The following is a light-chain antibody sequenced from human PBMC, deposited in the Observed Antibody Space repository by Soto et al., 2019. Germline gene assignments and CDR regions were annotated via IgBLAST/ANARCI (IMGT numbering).Light chain of an antibody. Sequence: EIVLTQSPATLSVSPGEKVTLSCRASQTIRTNLAWYQQRPGQAPNLLIYDAATRPTALPARFSGSGSGTDFTLTIASLQSGDCAVYYCQQYETLPRTFGQGTRVEI. CDR2: DAA. CDR3: QQYETLPRT. J-gene: IGKJ1*01. CDR1: QTIRTN. V-gene: IGKV3D-15*01.